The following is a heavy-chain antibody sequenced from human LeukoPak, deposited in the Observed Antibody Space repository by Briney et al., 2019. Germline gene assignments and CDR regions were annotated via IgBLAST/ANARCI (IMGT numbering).Heavy chain of an antibody. Sequence: PSETLSLTCAVYGGSFSGYYWSWIRQPPGKGLEWIGEINHSGSTNYNPSLKSRVTISVDTSKNQFSLKLSSVTAADTAVYYCARGPRTPYGMDVWGQGTTVTVSS. J-gene: IGHJ6*02. D-gene: IGHD2-2*01. V-gene: IGHV4-34*01. CDR3: ARGPRTPYGMDV. CDR2: INHSGST. CDR1: GGSFSGYY.